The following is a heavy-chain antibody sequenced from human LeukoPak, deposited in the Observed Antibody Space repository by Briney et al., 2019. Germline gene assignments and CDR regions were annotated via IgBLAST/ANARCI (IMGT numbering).Heavy chain of an antibody. Sequence: GGSLRLSCAASGFTFSSYSMNWVRQAPGKGLQWVSSISSGSSYIYYADSVKGRFTISRDNAKNSLYLQMNSLRAEDTAVYYCAELGITMIGGVWGKGTTVTISS. CDR3: AELGITMIGGV. V-gene: IGHV3-21*01. CDR2: ISSGSSYI. D-gene: IGHD3-10*02. J-gene: IGHJ6*04. CDR1: GFTFSSYS.